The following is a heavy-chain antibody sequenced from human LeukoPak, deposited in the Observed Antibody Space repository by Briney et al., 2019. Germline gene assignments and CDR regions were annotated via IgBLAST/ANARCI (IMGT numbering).Heavy chain of an antibody. CDR2: IYPGGSDT. Sequence: GEALQIPGKGSGYSFTSYWSGCVRQLPGKGREGMGIIYPGGSDTRYSPSFQGQVTISAEKSISPASLKWSSLTASDTAMYYCASSLSRVRGLYFDYWGQGTLVTVSS. CDR1: GYSFTSYW. J-gene: IGHJ4*02. D-gene: IGHD4-11*01. V-gene: IGHV5-51*01. CDR3: ASSLSRVRGLYFDY.